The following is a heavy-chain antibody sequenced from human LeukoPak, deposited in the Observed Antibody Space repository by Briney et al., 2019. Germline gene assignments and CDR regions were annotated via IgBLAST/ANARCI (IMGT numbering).Heavy chain of an antibody. V-gene: IGHV3-7*01. CDR2: IKQDGSEK. J-gene: IGHJ4*02. CDR3: ARGLVRGVWGEVGY. Sequence: GGSLRLSCAASGFTFSSYWMSWVRQAPGKGLEWVANIKQDGSEKYYVDSVKGRFTISRDNAKNSLYLQMNSLRAEDTGVYYCARGLVRGVWGEVGYWGQGTLVTVSS. D-gene: IGHD3-10*01. CDR1: GFTFSSYW.